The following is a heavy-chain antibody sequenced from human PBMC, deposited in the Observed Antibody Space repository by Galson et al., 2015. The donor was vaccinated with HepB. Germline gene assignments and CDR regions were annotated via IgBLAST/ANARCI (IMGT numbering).Heavy chain of an antibody. CDR2: IYSGGST. Sequence: SLRLSCAASGFTVSSNYMSWVRQAPGKGLEWVSVIYSGGSTYYADSVKGRFTISRDNSKNTLYLQMNSLRAEDTAVYYCARAGEGFEYGDAPLFDYWGQGTLVTVSS. V-gene: IGHV3-53*01. D-gene: IGHD4-17*01. J-gene: IGHJ4*02. CDR1: GFTVSSNY. CDR3: ARAGEGFEYGDAPLFDY.